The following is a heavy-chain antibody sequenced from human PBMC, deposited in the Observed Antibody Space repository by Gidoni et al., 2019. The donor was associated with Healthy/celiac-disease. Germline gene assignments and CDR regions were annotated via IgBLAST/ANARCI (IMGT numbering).Heavy chain of an antibody. CDR1: RGFFSGYY. J-gene: IGHJ3*02. V-gene: IGHV4-34*01. CDR2: INHSGLS. Sequence: QLSQWVAGLLNPSETLSLTLACYRGFFSGYYWSWIRQPPAKGMEWIGKINHSGLSNYNPSIKRRVAISVGTSKNQFSLKQNSVTDADTAVYCCARVRPWDAFDIWGQGTMVTVSS. CDR3: ARVRPWDAFDI.